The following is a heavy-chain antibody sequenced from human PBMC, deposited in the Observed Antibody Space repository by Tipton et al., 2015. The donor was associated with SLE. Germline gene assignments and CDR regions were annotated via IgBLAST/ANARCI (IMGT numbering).Heavy chain of an antibody. D-gene: IGHD5-18*01. Sequence: TLSLTCTVSGGSISSSSYYWGWIRQPPGKGLEWIGSIYYSGSTYYNPSLKSRVTISVDTSKNQFSLKLSSVTAADTAVYYCASLDTAMVTNAFYIWGQGTMVTVSS. CDR1: GGSISSSSYY. CDR2: IYYSGST. J-gene: IGHJ3*02. V-gene: IGHV4-39*01. CDR3: ASLDTAMVTNAFYI.